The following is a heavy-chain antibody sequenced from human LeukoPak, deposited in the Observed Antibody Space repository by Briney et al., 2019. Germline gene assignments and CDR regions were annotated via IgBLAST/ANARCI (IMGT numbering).Heavy chain of an antibody. Sequence: ASVKVSCKASGGTFSSYAISWVRQAPGQGLEWMGWISAYNGNTNYAQKLQGRVTMTTDTSTSTAYMELRSLRSDDTAVYYCARDLYAGSYAGGYWGQGTLVTVSS. CDR3: ARDLYAGSYAGGY. V-gene: IGHV1-18*01. CDR1: GGTFSSYA. J-gene: IGHJ4*02. D-gene: IGHD1-26*01. CDR2: ISAYNGNT.